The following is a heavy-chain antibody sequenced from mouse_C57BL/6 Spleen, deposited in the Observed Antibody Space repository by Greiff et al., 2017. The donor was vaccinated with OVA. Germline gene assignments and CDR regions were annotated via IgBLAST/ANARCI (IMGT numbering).Heavy chain of an antibody. Sequence: VKLQQPGAELVKPGASVKLSCKASGYTFTSYWMQWVKQRPGQGLEWIGEIDPSDSYTNYNQKFKGKATLTVDTSSSTAYMQLSSLTSEDSAVYYCARLGVRRGGYFDYWGQGTTLTVSS. CDR3: ARLGVRRGGYFDY. CDR1: GYTFTSYW. D-gene: IGHD2-14*01. CDR2: IDPSDSYT. J-gene: IGHJ2*01. V-gene: IGHV1-50*01.